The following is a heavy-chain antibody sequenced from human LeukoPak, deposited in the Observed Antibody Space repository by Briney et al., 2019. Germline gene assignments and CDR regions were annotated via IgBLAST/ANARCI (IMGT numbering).Heavy chain of an antibody. CDR2: INPSGDRT. J-gene: IGHJ4*02. CDR3: ARDYSYYDYVWGSYRSNSFDY. D-gene: IGHD3-16*02. Sequence: ASVKVSFKASGYTFISYYIHWVRQAPGQGLEWVGLINPSGDRTSYAQKFQGRVTMTRDTSAITVYMEVSSLRSEDTAVYYCARDYSYYDYVWGSYRSNSFDYWGQGTLVTVSS. V-gene: IGHV1-46*01. CDR1: GYTFISYY.